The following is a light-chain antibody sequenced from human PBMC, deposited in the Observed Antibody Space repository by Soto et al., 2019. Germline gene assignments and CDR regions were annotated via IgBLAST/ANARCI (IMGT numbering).Light chain of an antibody. Sequence: QSVLTQPPSASGTPGQTVTISCSGSSXNVGKNIVNWYQQVPGTAPKLLIYSTDQRPSGVPDRFSGSKSGTSASLAISGLQSEDEADYYCAAWDEGRNDWYEIGSRTKVIV. CDR3: AAWDEGRNDWYE. J-gene: IGLJ1*01. V-gene: IGLV1-44*01. CDR1: SXNVGKNI. CDR2: STD.